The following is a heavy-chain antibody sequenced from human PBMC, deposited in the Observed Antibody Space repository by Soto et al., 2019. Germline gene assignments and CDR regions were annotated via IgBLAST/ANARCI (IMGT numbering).Heavy chain of an antibody. D-gene: IGHD3-10*01. CDR1: GGSISGGGYY. V-gene: IGHV4-31*03. CDR3: ATAPTSAIRY. CDR2: IYCNGST. J-gene: IGHJ4*02. Sequence: QVQLQESGPGLVKPSQTLSLTCTVSGGSISGGGYYWSWIRKHPGKVLEWIVYIYCNGSTYYNPSPKSRLTISVYTSTKPFSLKLSSVTAADTAVYYCATAPTSAIRYWGQGTLVTVSS.